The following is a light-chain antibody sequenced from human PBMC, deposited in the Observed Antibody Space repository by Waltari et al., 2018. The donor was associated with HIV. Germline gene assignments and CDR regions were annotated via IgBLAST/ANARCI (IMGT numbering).Light chain of an antibody. Sequence: IQMTQSPSSLSASLGDRVTITCWASQSIGNYVNWYQQKPGKAPNLLIYAASRLQRGVPSRFSGSGSGTDFTLIISDLQPEDYATYYCQQSSLTPRTPRTFGQGTKVEV. CDR1: QSIGNY. J-gene: IGKJ1*01. CDR3: QQSSLTPRTPRT. V-gene: IGKV1-39*01. CDR2: AAS.